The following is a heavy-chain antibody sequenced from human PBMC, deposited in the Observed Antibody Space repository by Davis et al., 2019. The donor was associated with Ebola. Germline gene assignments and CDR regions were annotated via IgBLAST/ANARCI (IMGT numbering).Heavy chain of an antibody. CDR3: AKGLAGSNWFDP. CDR2: ISSSGDRT. CDR1: GFTFSTYG. J-gene: IGHJ5*02. D-gene: IGHD1-1*01. V-gene: IGHV3-23*01. Sequence: PGGSLRLSCAASGFTFSTYGMSWVRQAPGKGLEWVSGISSSGDRTYYVDSVKGRFTISRDKSKNTVYLQMNSLRAEDTAVYYCAKGLAGSNWFDPWGQGTLVTVSS.